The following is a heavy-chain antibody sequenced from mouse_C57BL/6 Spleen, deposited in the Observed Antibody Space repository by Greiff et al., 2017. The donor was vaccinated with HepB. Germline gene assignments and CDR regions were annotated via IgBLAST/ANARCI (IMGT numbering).Heavy chain of an antibody. J-gene: IGHJ3*01. Sequence: QVQLQQPGAELVRPGSSVKLSCKASGYTFTSYWMHWVKQRPIQGFEWIGNIDPSDSETHYNQKFKDKATLTVDKSSSTAYMQLSSLTSEDSAVYYCARGSDYDWFAYWGQGTLVTVSA. V-gene: IGHV1-52*01. CDR2: IDPSDSET. CDR1: GYTFTSYW. D-gene: IGHD2-4*01. CDR3: ARGSDYDWFAY.